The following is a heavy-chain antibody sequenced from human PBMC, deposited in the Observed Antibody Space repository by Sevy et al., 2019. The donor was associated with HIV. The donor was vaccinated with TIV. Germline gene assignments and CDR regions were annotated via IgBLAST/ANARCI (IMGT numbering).Heavy chain of an antibody. CDR1: GFTFSSYA. CDR2: ISGSGGST. J-gene: IGHJ4*02. CDR3: AKDYVCYGSGRGLYFDY. D-gene: IGHD3-10*01. Sequence: GGSLRLSCAASGFTFSSYAMSWVRQAPGKGLEWVSAISGSGGSTYYADSVKGRFTISRDNSKNTLYLQMNSLRAEDTAVYYCAKDYVCYGSGRGLYFDYWGQGTLVTVSS. V-gene: IGHV3-23*01.